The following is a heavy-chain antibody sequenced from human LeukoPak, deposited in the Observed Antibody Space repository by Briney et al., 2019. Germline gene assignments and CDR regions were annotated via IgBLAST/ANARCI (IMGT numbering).Heavy chain of an antibody. D-gene: IGHD2-15*01. CDR3: AKILEDTGGFDY. CDR2: ISGSGGST. J-gene: IGHJ4*02. V-gene: IGHV3-23*01. Sequence: GGSLRLPCAASGFTFSSYAMSWVRQAPGKGLEWVSAISGSGGSTYYADSVKGRFTISRDKSKNTLYLQMNSLRAEDTAVYYCAKILEDTGGFDYWGQGTLVTVSS. CDR1: GFTFSSYA.